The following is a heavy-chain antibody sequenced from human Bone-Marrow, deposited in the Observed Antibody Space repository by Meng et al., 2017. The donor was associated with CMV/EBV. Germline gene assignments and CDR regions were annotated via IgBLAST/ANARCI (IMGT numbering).Heavy chain of an antibody. CDR1: GFTFSSYA. J-gene: IGHJ6*02. Sequence: GGSLRLSCAASGFTFSSYAMSWVRQAPGKGLEWVSAISGSGGSAYYADSVKGRFTISRDNSKNTLYLQMNSLRAEDTAVYYCAKDDYDFWSGYQPDYYGMAVWGPGHTVTGAS. V-gene: IGHV3-23*01. D-gene: IGHD3-3*01. CDR2: ISGSGGSA. CDR3: AKDDYDFWSGYQPDYYGMAV.